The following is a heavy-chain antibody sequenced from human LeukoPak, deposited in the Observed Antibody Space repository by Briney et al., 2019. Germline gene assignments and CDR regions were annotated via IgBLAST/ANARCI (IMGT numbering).Heavy chain of an antibody. J-gene: IGHJ3*02. D-gene: IGHD3-9*01. V-gene: IGHV4-59*01. CDR2: IYYSGST. Sequence: PSEALSLTCTVSGGSISNYYWSWIRQPPGKGLEWIGYIYYSGSTNYNPSLKSRVTISVGTSKDHFSLKLTSVTAADTAVYYCARGGFDILTGHYPHDAFDIWRQGTMLTVSS. CDR3: ARGGFDILTGHYPHDAFDI. CDR1: GGSISNYY.